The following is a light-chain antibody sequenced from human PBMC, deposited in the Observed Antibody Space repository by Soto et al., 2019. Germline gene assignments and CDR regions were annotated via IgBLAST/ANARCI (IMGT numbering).Light chain of an antibody. CDR3: QQLNSYPLT. Sequence: DIQLTQSPSFLSASVGDRVTITCRASQGISSFLAWYQQKPGKAPKLLIYAASTLQSGVPSRVSGSGSGTECTLTVSSLQPEDFATYFCQQLNSYPLTFGGGTKVEI. CDR1: QGISSF. CDR2: AAS. J-gene: IGKJ4*01. V-gene: IGKV1-9*01.